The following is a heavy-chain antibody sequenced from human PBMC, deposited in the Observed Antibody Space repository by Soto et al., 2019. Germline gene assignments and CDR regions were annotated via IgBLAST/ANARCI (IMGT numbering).Heavy chain of an antibody. CDR2: IYYSGST. V-gene: IGHV4-39*01. Sequence: QLQLQESGPGLVKPSETLSLTCTVSGGSISSSSYYWGWIRQPPGKGLEWIGSIYYSGSTYYNPSLKSRVTISVDTSKNQFSLKLSSVTAADTAVYYCARIPSTMIVLYYFDYWGQGTLVTVSS. CDR3: ARIPSTMIVLYYFDY. J-gene: IGHJ4*02. D-gene: IGHD3-22*01. CDR1: GGSISSSSYY.